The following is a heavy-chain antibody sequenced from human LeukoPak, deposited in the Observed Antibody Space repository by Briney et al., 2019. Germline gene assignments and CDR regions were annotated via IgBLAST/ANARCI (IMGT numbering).Heavy chain of an antibody. V-gene: IGHV1-46*01. J-gene: IGHJ4*02. CDR2: INASGGGT. Sequence: ASVKVSCKASGGTFSSYAISWVRQGPGQGLEWMGIINASGGGTSYAQKFQGRVTMTRDTSTSTVYMELSSLRSEDTAVYYCARDRGAYDSSGYYYFDYWGQGTLVTVSS. CDR1: GGTFSSYA. D-gene: IGHD3-22*01. CDR3: ARDRGAYDSSGYYYFDY.